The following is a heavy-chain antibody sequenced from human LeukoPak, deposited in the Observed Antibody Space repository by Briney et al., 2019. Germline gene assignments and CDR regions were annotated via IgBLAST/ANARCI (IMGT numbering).Heavy chain of an antibody. D-gene: IGHD3-3*01. CDR2: ISYDGSNK. Sequence: GGSLRLSCAASGFTFSSYAMHWVRQAPGKGLEWVAVISYDGSNKYYADSVKGRFTISRDNSKNTLYLQMNSLRAEDTAVYCCARDSAPLFYDFWRSNWFDPWGQGTLVTVSS. CDR1: GFTFSSYA. CDR3: ARDSAPLFYDFWRSNWFDP. J-gene: IGHJ5*02. V-gene: IGHV3-30-3*01.